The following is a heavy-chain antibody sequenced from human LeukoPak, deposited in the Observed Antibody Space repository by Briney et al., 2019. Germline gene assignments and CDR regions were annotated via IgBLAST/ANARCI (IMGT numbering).Heavy chain of an antibody. J-gene: IGHJ5*02. Sequence: ASVKVSCKASGYTFTSYGISWVRQAPGQGLEWMGWISAYNGNTNCAQKLQGRVTMTTDTSTSTAYMELRSLRSDDTAVYYCARSDLNCTNGVCYSHWFDPWGQGTLVTVSS. CDR2: ISAYNGNT. CDR3: ARSDLNCTNGVCYSHWFDP. CDR1: GYTFTSYG. D-gene: IGHD2-8*01. V-gene: IGHV1-18*01.